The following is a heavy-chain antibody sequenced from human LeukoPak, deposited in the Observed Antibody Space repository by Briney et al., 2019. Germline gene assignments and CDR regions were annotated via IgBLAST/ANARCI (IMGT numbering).Heavy chain of an antibody. CDR2: IYTSGST. V-gene: IGHV4-4*07. J-gene: IGHJ6*02. D-gene: IGHD6-13*01. CDR1: GGSISSYY. Sequence: SETLSLTCTVSGGSISSYYWSWIRQPAGKGLEWIGRIYTSGSTNYNPSLKSRVTMSVDTSKNQFSLKLSSVTAADTAVYYCAREAAAAYYYYAMDVWGQGTTVTVSS. CDR3: AREAAAAYYYYAMDV.